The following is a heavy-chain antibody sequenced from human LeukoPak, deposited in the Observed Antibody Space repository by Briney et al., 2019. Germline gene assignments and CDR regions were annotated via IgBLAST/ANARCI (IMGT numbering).Heavy chain of an antibody. D-gene: IGHD5-12*01. J-gene: IGHJ6*02. CDR2: IIPIFGTA. Sequence: SVKVSCKASGGTFSSYAISWVRQAPGQGLEWMGGIIPIFGTANYAQKFQGRVTITADESTSTAYMELSSLRSEDTAVYYCARAAVDIPWVYYCGMDVWGQGTTVTVSS. V-gene: IGHV1-69*13. CDR1: GGTFSSYA. CDR3: ARAAVDIPWVYYCGMDV.